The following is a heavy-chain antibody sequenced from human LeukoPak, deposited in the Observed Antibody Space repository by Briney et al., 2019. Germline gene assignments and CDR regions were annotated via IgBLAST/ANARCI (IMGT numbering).Heavy chain of an antibody. CDR1: GGSISGYY. CDR3: ARRESHGDYGGKIRYYYYMDV. V-gene: IGHV4-4*07. D-gene: IGHD4-23*01. Sequence: PSETLSLTCTVSGGSISGYYWSWIRQPAGEGLEWIGRIYTSGSTNYNPSLKSRVTMSVDTSKNQFSLKLSSLTAADTAMYYCARRESHGDYGGKIRYYYYMDVWGKGTTITISS. CDR2: IYTSGST. J-gene: IGHJ6*03.